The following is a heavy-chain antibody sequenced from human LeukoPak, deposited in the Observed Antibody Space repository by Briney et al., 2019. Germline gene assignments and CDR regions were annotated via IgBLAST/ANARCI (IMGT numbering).Heavy chain of an antibody. Sequence: GGSLRLSCAASGFTFSSYWMHWVRQAPGKGLVWVSRISPDGSTTGHADSVKGRFTTSRDNAKNTLFLQMNSLRAEDTAVYYCAKDMVAYGSGSADYWGQGTLVTVSS. CDR1: GFTFSSYW. CDR3: AKDMVAYGSGSADY. CDR2: ISPDGSTT. V-gene: IGHV3-74*01. D-gene: IGHD3-10*01. J-gene: IGHJ4*02.